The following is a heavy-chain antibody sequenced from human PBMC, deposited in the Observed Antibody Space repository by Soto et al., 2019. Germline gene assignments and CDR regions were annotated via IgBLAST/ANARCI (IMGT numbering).Heavy chain of an antibody. J-gene: IGHJ6*02. CDR3: AKDIAKGRIAVAGCMDV. D-gene: IGHD6-19*01. CDR2: ISWNSGSI. CDR1: GFTFDDYA. Sequence: EVQLVESGGGLVQPGRSLRLSCAASGFTFDDYAMHWVRQAPGKGLEWVSGISWNSGSIGYADSVKGRFTISRDNAKNSRYLQMNSLRAEDTALYYCAKDIAKGRIAVAGCMDVWGQGTTVTVSS. V-gene: IGHV3-9*01.